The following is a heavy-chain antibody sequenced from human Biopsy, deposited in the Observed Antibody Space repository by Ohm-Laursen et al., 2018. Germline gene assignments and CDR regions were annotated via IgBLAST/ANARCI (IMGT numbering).Heavy chain of an antibody. CDR3: VRHALRLGPKKNWFDT. CDR2: IYYSGSI. CDR1: GGSVNSYS. V-gene: IGHV4-59*08. D-gene: IGHD3-16*01. Sequence: SQTLSLTCTVSGGSVNSYSWSWIRQPPGKGLEWIGYIYYSGSINCIPSLKSRVTISLDTSKNQFSLKLTSVTAADTTVYYCVRHALRLGPKKNWFDTWGQGTLVTVSS. J-gene: IGHJ5*02.